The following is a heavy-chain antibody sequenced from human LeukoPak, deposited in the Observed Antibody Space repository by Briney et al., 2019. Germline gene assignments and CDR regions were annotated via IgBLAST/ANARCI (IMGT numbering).Heavy chain of an antibody. CDR2: IYTTGNT. Sequence: SETLSLTCTVSGGSITNGGYYWSWIRQPAGKGLEWIGRIYTTGNTNYNPSLKSRVTISLDTSKNQFSLKLSSVSAEDTALYYCARDVGARLPGYWGQGILVTVSS. J-gene: IGHJ4*02. CDR3: ARDVGARLPGY. CDR1: GGSITNGGYY. D-gene: IGHD6-6*01. V-gene: IGHV4-61*02.